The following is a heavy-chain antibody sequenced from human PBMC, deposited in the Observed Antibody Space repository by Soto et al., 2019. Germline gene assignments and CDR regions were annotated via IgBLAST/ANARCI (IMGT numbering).Heavy chain of an antibody. CDR3: ARDPGGQYQLPGLYYYYYYMDV. D-gene: IGHD2-2*01. CDR1: GYTFTSYA. J-gene: IGHJ6*03. Sequence: ASVKVSCKASGYTFTSYAMHWVRQAPGQRLEWMGWINAGNGNTKYSQKFQGSVTITRDTSASTAYMELSSLRSEDTAVYYCARDPGGQYQLPGLYYYYYYMDVWGKGTTVTVSS. V-gene: IGHV1-3*01. CDR2: INAGNGNT.